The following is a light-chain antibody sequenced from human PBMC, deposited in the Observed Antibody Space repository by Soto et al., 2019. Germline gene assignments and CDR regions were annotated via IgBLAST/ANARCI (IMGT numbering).Light chain of an antibody. CDR2: EVN. CDR1: NSDVGSYNL. Sequence: QSVLTQPASVSGSPGQSITISCTGTNSDVGSYNLVSWYQQQPCKAPKLIIYEVNKRPSGISNRFSGSKSANTASLTISGLQAEDEDDYYRRQYPGRYNPPYVFANGTKVTLL. J-gene: IGLJ1*01. CDR3: RQYPGRYNPPYV. V-gene: IGLV2-23*02.